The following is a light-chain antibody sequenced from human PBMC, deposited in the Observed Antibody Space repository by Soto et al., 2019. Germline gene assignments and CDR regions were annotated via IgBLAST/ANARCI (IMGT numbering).Light chain of an antibody. V-gene: IGKV3-15*01. J-gene: IGKJ4*01. CDR2: GAS. Sequence: EIVMTQSPASLSVSPGERVALSCRASQNIHTALAWYQQKPGQAPRLLVYGASTRATGIPARFSGSGSGTEFSLTISGLQSEDFAVYYCQQYGNWPPITFGGGTKVEIK. CDR3: QQYGNWPPIT. CDR1: QNIHTA.